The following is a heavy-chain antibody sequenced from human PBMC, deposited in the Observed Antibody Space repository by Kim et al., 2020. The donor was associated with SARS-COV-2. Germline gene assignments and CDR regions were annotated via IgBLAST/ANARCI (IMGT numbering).Heavy chain of an antibody. CDR1: GGSISSSSYY. D-gene: IGHD2-15*01. Sequence: SETLSLTCTVSGGSISSSSYYWGWIRQPPGKGLEWIGSIYYSGSTYYNPSLKSRVTISVDTSKHQFSLKLSSVTAADTAVYYCAVYCSGGSCYDTVEDFDYWGQGTLVTVSS. J-gene: IGHJ4*02. CDR3: AVYCSGGSCYDTVEDFDY. CDR2: IYYSGST. V-gene: IGHV4-39*01.